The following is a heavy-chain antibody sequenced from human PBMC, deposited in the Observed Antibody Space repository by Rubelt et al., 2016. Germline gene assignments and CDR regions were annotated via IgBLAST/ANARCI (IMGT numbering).Heavy chain of an antibody. V-gene: IGHV1-46*01. Sequence: QVQLVQSGAEVKKPGASVKVSCKASGYTFTSYGISWVRQAPGQGLEWRGIIKPSGGSTRDAPTFPGRVTMTRDQSTSRVYMELSSLRSEAPAVYYCARSPRYDFEDNWFDPWGQGTLVTVSS. CDR3: ARSPRYDFEDNWFDP. D-gene: IGHD3-3*01. CDR1: GYTFTSYG. J-gene: IGHJ5*02. CDR2: IKPSGGST.